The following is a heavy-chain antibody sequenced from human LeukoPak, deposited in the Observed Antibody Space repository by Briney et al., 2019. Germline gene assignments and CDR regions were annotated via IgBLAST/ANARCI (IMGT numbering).Heavy chain of an antibody. CDR3: ARERRATLNWFDP. CDR1: GYTLTELS. CDR2: ISYDGSNK. J-gene: IGHJ5*02. D-gene: IGHD1-26*01. Sequence: SCKVSGYTLTELSMHWVRQAPGKGLEWVAVISYDGSNKYYADSVKGRFTISRDNSKNTLYLQMNSLRAEDTAVYYCARERRATLNWFDPWGQGTLVTVSS. V-gene: IGHV3-33*05.